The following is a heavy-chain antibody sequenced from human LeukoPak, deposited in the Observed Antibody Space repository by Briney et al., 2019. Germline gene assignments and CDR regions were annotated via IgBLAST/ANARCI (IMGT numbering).Heavy chain of an antibody. Sequence: GASVKVSCKASGGTFSSYAISWVRQAPGQGLEWMGRIIPVLGIANYAQKFQGRVTITADKSTSTAYMELSSLRSEDTAVYYCARDTAGYGGINDAFDIWGQGTMVTVSS. D-gene: IGHD4-23*01. J-gene: IGHJ3*02. CDR1: GGTFSSYA. CDR2: IIPVLGIA. CDR3: ARDTAGYGGINDAFDI. V-gene: IGHV1-69*04.